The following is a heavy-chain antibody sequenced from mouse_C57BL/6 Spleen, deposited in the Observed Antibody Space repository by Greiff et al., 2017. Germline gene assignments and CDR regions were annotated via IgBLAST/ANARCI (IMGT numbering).Heavy chain of an antibody. CDR1: GYTFTSYW. Sequence: QVQLQQPGAELVRPGTSVKLSCKASGYTFTSYWMHWVKQRPGQGLEWIGVIDPSDSYTNYNQKFKGKATLTVDTSSSTAYMQLSSLTSEDSAVYYGARKDFYYTAMDCWGQGTSVTVSS. CDR3: ARKDFYYTAMDC. D-gene: IGHD2-1*01. CDR2: IDPSDSYT. V-gene: IGHV1-59*01. J-gene: IGHJ4*01.